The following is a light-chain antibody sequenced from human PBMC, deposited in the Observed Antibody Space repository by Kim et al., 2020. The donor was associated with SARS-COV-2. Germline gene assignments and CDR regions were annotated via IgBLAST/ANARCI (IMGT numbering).Light chain of an antibody. CDR1: HNVDIS. Sequence: PGRSANLSCRASHNVDISLAWYQLTPGQAPRILIYDAAVRAAGIPDRFSGSGSGTDFTLTIGSLAPEDFAIYYCQQRGSWPTALTFGGGTKVDIK. V-gene: IGKV3-11*01. CDR3: QQRGSWPTALT. J-gene: IGKJ4*01. CDR2: DAA.